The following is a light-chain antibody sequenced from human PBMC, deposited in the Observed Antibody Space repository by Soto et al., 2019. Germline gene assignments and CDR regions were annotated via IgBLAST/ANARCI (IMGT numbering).Light chain of an antibody. CDR1: SSDVGGYNY. J-gene: IGLJ2*01. CDR3: SSYTSNSTLV. V-gene: IGLV2-14*01. CDR2: DVS. Sequence: QSALTQPASVSGSPGQSITISCTGTSSDVGGYNYVSWYQQHPGKAPKLMIYDVSNRPSGVSKRFSGSKSGNTASQTISGLQAEDEADYYCSSYTSNSTLVFGGGTKLTVL.